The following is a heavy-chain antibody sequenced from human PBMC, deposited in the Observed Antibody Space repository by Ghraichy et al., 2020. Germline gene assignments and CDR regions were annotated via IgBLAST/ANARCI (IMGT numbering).Heavy chain of an antibody. D-gene: IGHD3-22*01. V-gene: IGHV3-7*03. Sequence: GGSLRLSCAASGFTFSDYWLSWVRQPPGKGLEWVANIKHDESEKYYVDSVKGRFTVSRDNAKNSLYLQMTSLRAEATAVYYCARGHYDNSGVFDYWGQGTLVTVSS. CDR3: ARGHYDNSGVFDY. CDR2: IKHDESEK. CDR1: GFTFSDYW. J-gene: IGHJ4*02.